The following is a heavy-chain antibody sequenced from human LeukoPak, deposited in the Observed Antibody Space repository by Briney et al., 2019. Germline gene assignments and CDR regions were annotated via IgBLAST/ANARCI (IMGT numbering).Heavy chain of an antibody. CDR3: ARGTTLVTNYFDY. D-gene: IGHD5-18*01. Sequence: GASVTVSCTASGGTFSSYAISWVRQAPGQGLEWMGGIIPIFGTANHAQKFQGRVTITADESTSTAYMELSSLRSEDTAVYYCARGTTLVTNYFDYWGQGTLVTVSS. CDR1: GGTFSSYA. V-gene: IGHV1-69*13. CDR2: IIPIFGTA. J-gene: IGHJ4*02.